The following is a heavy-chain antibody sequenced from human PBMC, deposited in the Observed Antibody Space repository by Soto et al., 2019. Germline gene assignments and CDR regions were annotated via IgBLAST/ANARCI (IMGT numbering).Heavy chain of an antibody. CDR3: ASSSSGWAAYYYGMDV. CDR2: IYPGDSDT. V-gene: IGHV5-51*01. CDR1: GYSFTSYW. D-gene: IGHD6-19*01. Sequence: GESLKISCKGSGYSFTSYWIVWVRQMPGKGLEWMGIIYPGDSDTRYSPSFQGQVTISADKSISTAYLQWSSLKASDTAMYYCASSSSGWAAYYYGMDVWGQGTTVTVS. J-gene: IGHJ6*02.